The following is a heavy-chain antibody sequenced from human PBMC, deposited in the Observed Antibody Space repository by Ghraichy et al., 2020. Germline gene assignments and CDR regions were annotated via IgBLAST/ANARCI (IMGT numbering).Heavy chain of an antibody. V-gene: IGHV1-24*01. CDR1: GNTLSKLS. CDR3: ATAPVMVTISGRREYYSYYGMDV. J-gene: IGHJ6*02. D-gene: IGHD3-3*01. CDR2: FDPEEGER. Sequence: ASVKVSCKVSGNTLSKLSIHWVRQAPGKGREWMGGFDPEEGERIYGQNFQGRVSMTEDTSTDTAYMELRSLRSEDTAVYYCATAPVMVTISGRREYYSYYGMDVWGQGTTVTVSS.